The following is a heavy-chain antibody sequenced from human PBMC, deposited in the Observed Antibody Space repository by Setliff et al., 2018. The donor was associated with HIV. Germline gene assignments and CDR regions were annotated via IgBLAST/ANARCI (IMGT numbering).Heavy chain of an antibody. J-gene: IGHJ3*02. CDR1: GYSFTSYW. D-gene: IGHD6-6*01. CDR2: IYPGDSDT. CDR3: ARRGSIAARPGLGAFDI. Sequence: GESPKISCKGSGYSFTSYWIGWVRQMPGKGLEWMGIIYPGDSDTRYSPSFQGQVTISADKSISTAYLQWSSLKASDTAMYYCARRGSIAARPGLGAFDIWGQGTMVTVSS. V-gene: IGHV5-51*01.